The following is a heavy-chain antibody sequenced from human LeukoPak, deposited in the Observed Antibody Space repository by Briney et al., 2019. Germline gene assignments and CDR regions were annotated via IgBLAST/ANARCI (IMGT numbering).Heavy chain of an antibody. CDR1: GYTLTKLS. CDR3: ATGKDVVIVSSGMHFDP. V-gene: IGHV1-24*01. J-gene: IGHJ5*02. D-gene: IGHD2-2*01. Sequence: GASVKVSCKVSGYTLTKLSIHWVRQAPGKGLEWMGGFDPEDGETLYAQKFQGRVTMTEDTSTDTAYMELSSLASEDTAMYYCATGKDVVIVSSGMHFDPWGQGTLVTVSS. CDR2: FDPEDGET.